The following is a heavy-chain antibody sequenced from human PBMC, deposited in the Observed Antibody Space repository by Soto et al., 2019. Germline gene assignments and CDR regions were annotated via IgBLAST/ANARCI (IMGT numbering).Heavy chain of an antibody. D-gene: IGHD6-25*01. CDR3: AREARRVYGMDV. J-gene: IGHJ6*02. CDR2: ISYDGSNK. V-gene: IGHV3-30-3*01. CDR1: GFTVRSYA. Sequence: QVQLVETGGGVVQPGRSLRLSCAASGFTVRSYAMHWVRQAPGKGLEWVAVISYDGSNKYYADSVKGRFTIPRDNSKNTLYLQMNSLRAEDTAVYYCAREARRVYGMDVWGQGTTVTVSS.